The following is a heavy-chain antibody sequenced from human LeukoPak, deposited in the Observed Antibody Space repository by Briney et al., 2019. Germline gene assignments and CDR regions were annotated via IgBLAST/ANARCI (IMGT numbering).Heavy chain of an antibody. CDR1: GFTFSSYA. V-gene: IGHV3-23*01. D-gene: IGHD2-15*01. Sequence: GGSLRLSCAASGFTFSSYAMSWVRQAPGKGLEWVSAISGSGGSTYYADSVKGRFTISRDNSKNTLYLQMISLRAEDTAVYYCAKGPGSGAYYYYYYMDVWGKGTTVTVSS. CDR3: AKGPGSGAYYYYYYMDV. CDR2: ISGSGGST. J-gene: IGHJ6*03.